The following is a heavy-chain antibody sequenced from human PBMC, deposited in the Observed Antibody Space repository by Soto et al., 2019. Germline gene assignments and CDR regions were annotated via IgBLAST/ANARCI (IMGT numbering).Heavy chain of an antibody. Sequence: VKVSCKASGHSLNKYDINWVRQAPGQGLEWMGWVNPNSGETGLAQKFQGRITMTRNTSINTVHMELKRLRSEDRADYFRSDTGGPWGQGTLVTSPQ. V-gene: IGHV1-8*01. CDR3: SDTGGP. CDR1: GHSLNKYD. J-gene: IGHJ5*02. D-gene: IGHD2-8*02. CDR2: VNPNSGET.